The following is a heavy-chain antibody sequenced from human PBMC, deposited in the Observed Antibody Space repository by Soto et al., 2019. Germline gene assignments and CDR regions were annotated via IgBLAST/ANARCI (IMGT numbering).Heavy chain of an antibody. V-gene: IGHV6-1*01. CDR3: SRQVFGGMDV. J-gene: IGHJ6*02. CDR2: TYYRSKWYN. D-gene: IGHD3-10*02. Sequence: SQTLSLTCAISGDSVSTNRAASNWIRQSPSRGLEWLGRTYYRSKWYNGYAVSVKSRITINPDTSKNQFSLHLNSVTPEDTAVYYCSRQVFGGMDVWGQGTTVTVSS. CDR1: GDSVSTNRAA.